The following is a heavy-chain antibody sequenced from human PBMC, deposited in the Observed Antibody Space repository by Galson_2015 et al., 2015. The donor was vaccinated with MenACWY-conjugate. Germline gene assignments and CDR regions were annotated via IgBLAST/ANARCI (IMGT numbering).Heavy chain of an antibody. CDR1: GFTFSSYA. CDR3: AKDIGSYSGGRAFDI. CDR2: ISGSGGST. V-gene: IGHV3-23*01. J-gene: IGHJ3*02. D-gene: IGHD3-10*01. Sequence: SLRLSCAASGFTFSSYAMSWVRQAPGKGLEWVSGISGSGGSTYLPDSVKRRFTISRDNSKNTLYLQMNSLRAEDTAVYYCAKDIGSYSGGRAFDIWGQGTMVTVSS.